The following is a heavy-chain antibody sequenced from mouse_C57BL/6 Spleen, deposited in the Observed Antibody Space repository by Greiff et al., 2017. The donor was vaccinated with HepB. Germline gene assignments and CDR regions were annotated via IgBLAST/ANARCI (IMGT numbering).Heavy chain of an antibody. V-gene: IGHV10-1*01. D-gene: IGHD4-1*01. Sequence: GGGLVQPKGSLKLSCAASGFRFNTYAMNWVRQAPGKGLEWVARIRSKSNNYATYYADSVKDRFTISRDDSESMLYLQMNNLKTEDTAMYYCVRETGTGFDYWGQGTTLTVSS. CDR3: VRETGTGFDY. CDR2: IRSKSNNYAT. CDR1: GFRFNTYA. J-gene: IGHJ2*01.